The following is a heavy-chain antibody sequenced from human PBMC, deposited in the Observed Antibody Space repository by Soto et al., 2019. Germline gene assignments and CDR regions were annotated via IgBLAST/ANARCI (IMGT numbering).Heavy chain of an antibody. J-gene: IGHJ3*01. Sequence: GGSLRLSCAASGFIFSGHWMNGVRQAPGRGLEWVASIRQDGYDKYYVDSVKGRFTISRDNAKNSLSLQMNTLRDEDTAVYYSAGDRNNYWPGVSDPWGQGTMVTVSS. CDR2: IRQDGYDK. CDR3: AGDRNNYWPGVSDP. CDR1: GFIFSGHW. V-gene: IGHV3-7*01. D-gene: IGHD2-8*02.